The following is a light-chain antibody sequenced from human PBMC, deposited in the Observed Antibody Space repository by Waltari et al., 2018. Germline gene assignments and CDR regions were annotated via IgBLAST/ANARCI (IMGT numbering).Light chain of an antibody. J-gene: IGLJ3*02. Sequence: QSALTQPASVSGSPGQSITISCTGTSSDVGGYDYVSWYQQPPAKAPKLMIYEVRNRPSGVSNRFSGSKSGNTASLTISGLQAEDEADYYCSSFTSSSTKVFGGGTKVTVL. CDR2: EVR. CDR1: SSDVGGYDY. CDR3: SSFTSSSTKV. V-gene: IGLV2-14*01.